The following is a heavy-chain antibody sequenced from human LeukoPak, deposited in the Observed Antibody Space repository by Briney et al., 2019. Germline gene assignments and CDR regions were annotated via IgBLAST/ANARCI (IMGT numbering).Heavy chain of an antibody. CDR1: GFTFSSYA. Sequence: GRSLRLSCAASGFTFSSYAMHWVRQAPGKGLEWVAVISYDGSNKYYADSVKGRFTISRDNSKNTLYLQMNSLRAEDTAVYYCARDPDSSGYYAYYFDYWGQGTLGTVSS. CDR3: ARDPDSSGYYAYYFDY. J-gene: IGHJ4*02. D-gene: IGHD3-22*01. V-gene: IGHV3-30-3*01. CDR2: ISYDGSNK.